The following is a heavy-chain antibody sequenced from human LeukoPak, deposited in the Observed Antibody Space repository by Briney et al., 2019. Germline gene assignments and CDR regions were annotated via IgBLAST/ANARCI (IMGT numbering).Heavy chain of an antibody. D-gene: IGHD6-13*01. J-gene: IGHJ4*02. CDR3: AKDGYSSSWYLYYFDY. CDR2: ISWNGGNI. CDR1: GFTFDDYG. Sequence: GGSLRLSCAASGFTFDDYGMSWVRQAPGKGLEWVSGISWNGGNIGYADSVKGRFTISRDNAKNSLYLQMNSLRAEDTAVYYCAKDGYSSSWYLYYFDYWGQGTLVTVSS. V-gene: IGHV3-20*04.